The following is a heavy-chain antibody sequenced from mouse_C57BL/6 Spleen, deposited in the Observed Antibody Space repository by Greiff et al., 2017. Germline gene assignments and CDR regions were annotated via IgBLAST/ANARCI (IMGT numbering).Heavy chain of an antibody. CDR1: GFTFSSYG. CDR2: ISSGGSYT. CDR3: ARRGDGAWFAY. Sequence: EVQRVESGGDLVKPGGSLKLSCAASGFTFSSYGMSWVRQTPDKRLEWVATISSGGSYTYYPDSVKGRFTISRDNAKNTLYLQMSSLKSEDTAMYYCARRGDGAWFAYWGQGTLVTVSA. J-gene: IGHJ3*01. V-gene: IGHV5-6*01.